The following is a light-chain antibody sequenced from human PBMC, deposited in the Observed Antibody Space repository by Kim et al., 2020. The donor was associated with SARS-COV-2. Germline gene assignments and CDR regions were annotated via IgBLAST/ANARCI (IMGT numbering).Light chain of an antibody. CDR3: LLFYGDTQNWV. J-gene: IGLJ3*02. CDR1: YY. Sequence: YYPNWFQQKPGQAPRALIYSTNNKHSWTPARFSGSLIGDKAALTVSGVQPEDEADYYCLLFYGDTQNWVFGGGTQLTVL. V-gene: IGLV7-43*01. CDR2: STN.